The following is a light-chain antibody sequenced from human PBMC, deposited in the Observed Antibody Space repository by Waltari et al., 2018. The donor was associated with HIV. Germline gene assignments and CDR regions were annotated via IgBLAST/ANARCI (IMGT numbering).Light chain of an antibody. J-gene: IGLJ1*01. CDR2: GNS. Sequence: QSVLTQPPSVSGAPGQRVTISCTGSSSNIGAGYHVHWYQHLPGTAPKLLIYGNSTRPSGIPVRCSAPQSGTSASLAITGLQAEDEADYDCQSYDRRLSGYVFGTGTKVTVL. CDR3: QSYDRRLSGYV. CDR1: SSNIGAGYH. V-gene: IGLV1-40*01.